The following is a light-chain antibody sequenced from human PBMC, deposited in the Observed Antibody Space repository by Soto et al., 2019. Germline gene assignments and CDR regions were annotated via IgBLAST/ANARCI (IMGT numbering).Light chain of an antibody. Sequence: TQRPATLSLSPGASATLSCRASQLVSPHVSWYQQKPGQATRLLISAASTGAAGVPARLNAAGSGNVFTLTLSSLQSEDFAIYYCQQYNNCPRTFGQGTKVDTK. V-gene: IGKV3D-15*01. CDR3: QQYNNCPRT. J-gene: IGKJ1*01. CDR2: AAS. CDR1: QLVSPH.